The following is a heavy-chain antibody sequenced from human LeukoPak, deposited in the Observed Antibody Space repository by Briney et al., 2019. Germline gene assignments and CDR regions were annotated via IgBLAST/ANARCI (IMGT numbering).Heavy chain of an antibody. CDR2: ISYDGSNK. D-gene: IGHD6-13*01. CDR1: GFTFSSYA. Sequence: GGSLRLSCAASGFTFSSYAMHWVHQAPGKGLEWVAVISYDGSNKYYADSVKGRFTISRDNSKNTLYLQMNSLRAEDTAVYYCASPPPDSNSWYYFDYWGQGTLVTVSS. CDR3: ASPPPDSNSWYYFDY. V-gene: IGHV3-30*04. J-gene: IGHJ4*02.